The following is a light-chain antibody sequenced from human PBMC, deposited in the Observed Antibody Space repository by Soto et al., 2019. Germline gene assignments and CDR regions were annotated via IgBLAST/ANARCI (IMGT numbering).Light chain of an antibody. CDR2: EVN. Sequence: QSALTQPPSASGSPRQSVTISCTGTSSDVGGYNYVSWYQQHPGKVPKLMIYEVNKRPSGVPDRFSGSKSGNTASLTVSGLQAEDDADYYCSSYAGSNTDYVFGTGTKVTVL. V-gene: IGLV2-8*01. J-gene: IGLJ1*01. CDR1: SSDVGGYNY. CDR3: SSYAGSNTDYV.